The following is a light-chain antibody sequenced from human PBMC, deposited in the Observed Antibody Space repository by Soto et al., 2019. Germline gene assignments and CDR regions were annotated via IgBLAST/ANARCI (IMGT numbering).Light chain of an antibody. Sequence: QSVLTQPASVSGSPGQSITISCTGTSSDVGGYNYVSWHQQHPGKAPKLMIYDVSNRSSGVSNRFSGSKSGNTASLTISGLQAEDEADYYCSSYTSSSTLDVFGTGTKVTVL. CDR1: SSDVGGYNY. CDR3: SSYTSSSTLDV. J-gene: IGLJ1*01. V-gene: IGLV2-14*01. CDR2: DVS.